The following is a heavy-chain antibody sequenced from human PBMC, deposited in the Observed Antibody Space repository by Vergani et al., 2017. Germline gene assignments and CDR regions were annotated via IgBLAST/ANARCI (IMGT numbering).Heavy chain of an antibody. CDR2: MRSKAYGGTT. J-gene: IGHJ4*02. CDR3: TAGITNLDY. D-gene: IGHD5-24*01. CDR1: GFTFGDYA. V-gene: IGHV3-49*04. Sequence: EVQLVESGGGLVQPGRSLRLSCTASGFTFGDYAMSWVRQAPGKGLEWVGFMRSKAYGGTTEYAASVKGRFTISRDDSKSIAYLQMNSLKTEDTAVYYCTAGITNLDYWGQGTLVTVSS.